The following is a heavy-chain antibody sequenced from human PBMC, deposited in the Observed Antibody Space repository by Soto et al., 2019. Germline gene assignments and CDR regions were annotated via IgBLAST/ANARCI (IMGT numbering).Heavy chain of an antibody. V-gene: IGHV4-61*01. D-gene: IGHD3-9*01. CDR1: GGSVSSGNYY. J-gene: IGHJ4*02. CDR3: ARGGVLRYFDWFQY. CDR2: INHSGST. Sequence: SETLSLTCTVSGGSVSSGNYYWSWIRQPPGKGLEWIGEINHSGSTNYNPSLKSRVTISVDTSKNQFSLKLSSVTAADTAVYYCARGGVLRYFDWFQYWGQGTLVTVSS.